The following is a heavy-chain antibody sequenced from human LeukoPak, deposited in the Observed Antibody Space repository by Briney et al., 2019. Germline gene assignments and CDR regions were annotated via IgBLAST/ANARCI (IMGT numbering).Heavy chain of an antibody. J-gene: IGHJ6*04. CDR3: AELGITMIGGV. CDR2: ISYDGSNK. CDR1: GFTFSSYG. Sequence: PGGSLRLSCAGSGFTFSSYGMHWVRQAPGKGLEGVAVISYDGSNKYYADSVKGRFTISRDNAKNSLYLQMNSLRAEDTAVYYCAELGITMIGGVWGKGTTVTISS. D-gene: IGHD3-10*02. V-gene: IGHV3-30*18.